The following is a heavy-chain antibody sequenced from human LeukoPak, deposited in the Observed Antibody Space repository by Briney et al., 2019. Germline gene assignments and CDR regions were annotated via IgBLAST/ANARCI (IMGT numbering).Heavy chain of an antibody. CDR1: GYTFTSYY. Sequence: ASVKVSCKASGYTFTSYYMHWVRQAPGQGLEWMGIINPSGGSTSYAQKFQGRVTMTRDTSTSTVYVELRSLRSDDTAVYYCAVGDVDTARYWGQGTLVTVSS. V-gene: IGHV1-46*01. CDR3: AVGDVDTARY. J-gene: IGHJ4*02. CDR2: INPSGGST. D-gene: IGHD5-18*01.